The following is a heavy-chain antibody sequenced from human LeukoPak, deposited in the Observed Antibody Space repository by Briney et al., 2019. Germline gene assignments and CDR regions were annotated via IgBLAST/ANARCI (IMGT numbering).Heavy chain of an antibody. V-gene: IGHV1-46*01. J-gene: IGHJ6*04. CDR1: GYTFTSYY. D-gene: IGHD2-2*01. Sequence: PVASVKVSCTASGYTFTSYYMHWMRQAPGQGLEWMGIINPSGGSTSYAQKFQGRVTMTRDPSTSQVYMELSSLRSEDTAVYYCARSCSSTSCYYGMDVWGKGTTVTVSS. CDR2: INPSGGST. CDR3: ARSCSSTSCYYGMDV.